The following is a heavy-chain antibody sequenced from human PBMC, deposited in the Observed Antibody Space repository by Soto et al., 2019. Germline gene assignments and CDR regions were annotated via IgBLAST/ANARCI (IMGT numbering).Heavy chain of an antibody. D-gene: IGHD2-15*01. J-gene: IGHJ5*02. CDR3: ARDAPSSRYCSGGSCYNWFDP. CDR2: ISSSSSYI. Sequence: EVQLVESGGGLVKPGGSLRLSCAASGFTFSSYSMNWVRQAPGKGLEWVSSISSSSSYIYYADSVKGRFTISRDNAKNSLYLQMNSLRDEDTAVYYCARDAPSSRYCSGGSCYNWFDPWGQGTLVTGSS. CDR1: GFTFSSYS. V-gene: IGHV3-21*01.